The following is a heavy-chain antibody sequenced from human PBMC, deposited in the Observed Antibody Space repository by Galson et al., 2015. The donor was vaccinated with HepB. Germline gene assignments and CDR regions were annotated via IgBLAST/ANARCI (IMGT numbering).Heavy chain of an antibody. D-gene: IGHD3-10*01. Sequence: SLRLSCAASGFTFSSYAMHWVRQTPGKGLEWVAIISHDGSNKHYAESVKGRFTISRDNSKNTLYLQMNSLRVEGTAVYYCARGYYYGSGSYYNKGIVYWGQGTLVTVSS. V-gene: IGHV3-30*04. CDR1: GFTFSSYA. CDR2: ISHDGSNK. J-gene: IGHJ4*02. CDR3: ARGYYYGSGSYYNKGIVY.